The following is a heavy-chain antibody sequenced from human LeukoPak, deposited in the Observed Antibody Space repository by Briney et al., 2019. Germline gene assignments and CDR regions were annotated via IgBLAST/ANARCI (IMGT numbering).Heavy chain of an antibody. CDR3: LRGGGRSYCDY. J-gene: IGHJ4*02. Sequence: GASVKVSCKPSGYTFTAYNIHWVRQAPGQGLGWMGWMNPNSGDTNYAQNFQGRVTMTRDTSISTAYMELSSLRSDDTAVYFYLRGGGRSYCDYWGQGTPVTVSS. D-gene: IGHD2-15*01. V-gene: IGHV1-2*02. CDR2: MNPNSGDT. CDR1: GYTFTAYN.